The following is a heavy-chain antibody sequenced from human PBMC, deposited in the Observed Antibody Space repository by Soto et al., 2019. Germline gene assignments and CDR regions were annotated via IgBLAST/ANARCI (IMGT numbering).Heavy chain of an antibody. J-gene: IGHJ4*02. CDR3: TRDYPRMLDY. CDR1: GFTLSAYW. V-gene: IGHV3-7*01. Sequence: EVQLAESGGALVQPGGSLTLSCAASGFTLSAYWMSWVRQAPGKGLEWVASVKEDGSEKFYVDSVKGRFTISRDNAKNSLYLQMNSLGADDTAVYYCTRDYPRMLDYWAQGTLVTVSS. CDR2: VKEDGSEK.